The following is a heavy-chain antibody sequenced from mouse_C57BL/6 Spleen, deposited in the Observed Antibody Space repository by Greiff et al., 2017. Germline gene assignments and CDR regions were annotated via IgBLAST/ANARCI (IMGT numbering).Heavy chain of an antibody. D-gene: IGHD2-2*01. Sequence: QVQLQQSDAELVKPGASVKISCKVSGYTFTDHTIHWMKQRPEQGLEWIGYIYPRDGSTKYNEKFKGKATLTADKSSSTAYMQLNSLTSEDSAVYFCARYPYGYEGFYYAMDYWGQGTSVTVSS. J-gene: IGHJ4*01. CDR3: ARYPYGYEGFYYAMDY. V-gene: IGHV1-78*01. CDR2: IYPRDGST. CDR1: GYTFTDHT.